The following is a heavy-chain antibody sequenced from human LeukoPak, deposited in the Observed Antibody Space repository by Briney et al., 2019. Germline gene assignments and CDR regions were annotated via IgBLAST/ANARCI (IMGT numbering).Heavy chain of an antibody. D-gene: IGHD3-16*01. CDR1: GFTFSSYS. Sequence: RPGGSLRLSCAASGFTFSSYSMYWVRQAPGKGLEWVGRIKSKSDGGTTDYGGPVKGRFSISRDDSKNTLYLQMDSLKTEDTAVYYCLTFGGFITGNWGQGTLVTVSS. CDR3: LTFGGFITGN. V-gene: IGHV3-15*01. CDR2: IKSKSDGGTT. J-gene: IGHJ4*02.